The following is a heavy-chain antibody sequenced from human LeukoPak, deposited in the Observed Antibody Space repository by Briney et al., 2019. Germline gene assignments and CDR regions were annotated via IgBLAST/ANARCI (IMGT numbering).Heavy chain of an antibody. J-gene: IGHJ4*02. Sequence: GASVKVSCKASGYTFTSYGTSWVRQAPGQGLEWMGWISAYNGNTNYAQKLQGRVTMTTDTSTSTAYMELRSLRSDDTAVYYCARVRSGSYYRCLDYWGQGTLVTVSS. D-gene: IGHD1-26*01. CDR2: ISAYNGNT. CDR3: ARVRSGSYYRCLDY. V-gene: IGHV1-18*01. CDR1: GYTFTSYG.